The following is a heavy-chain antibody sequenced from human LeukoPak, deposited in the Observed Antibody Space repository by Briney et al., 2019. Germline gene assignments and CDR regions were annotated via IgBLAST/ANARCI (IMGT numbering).Heavy chain of an antibody. D-gene: IGHD3-10*01. CDR1: GFTFSDYY. CDR2: ISSSSTI. Sequence: GGSLRLSCAASGFTFSDYYMNWVRQAPGKGLEWVSSISSSSTIYYADSVKGRFTISRDNAKNSLYLQVNSLRAEDTAVYYCARKIWFGEYYFDYWGQGTLVTVSS. CDR3: ARKIWFGEYYFDY. V-gene: IGHV3-69-1*01. J-gene: IGHJ4*02.